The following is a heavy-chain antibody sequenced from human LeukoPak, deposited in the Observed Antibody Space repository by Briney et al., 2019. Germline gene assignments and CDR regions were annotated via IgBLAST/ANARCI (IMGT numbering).Heavy chain of an antibody. CDR3: ARDRKVGGVYYYYMDV. CDR1: GYTFTGYY. V-gene: IGHV1-2*02. J-gene: IGHJ6*03. CDR2: INPDSCGA. D-gene: IGHD3-16*01. Sequence: GASVKVSYKASGYTFTGYYMHWVRQAPGQGLEWMGWINPDSCGANYAQNFQGRVTMTRDTSISTAYMELSSLRSDDTAVYYCARDRKVGGVYYYYMDVWGKGTTVTVSS.